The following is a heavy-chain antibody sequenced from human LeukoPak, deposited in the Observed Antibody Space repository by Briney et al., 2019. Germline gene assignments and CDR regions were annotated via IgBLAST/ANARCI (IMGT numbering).Heavy chain of an antibody. CDR3: ARSYYGDYVFDY. CDR2: IYYSGST. Sequence: PSKTLSLTCTVSGGSISSYYWSWIRQPPGKGLEWIGYIYYSGSTNYNPSLKSRVTISVDTSKNQFSLKLSSVTAADTAVYYCARSYYGDYVFDYWGQGTLVTVSS. J-gene: IGHJ4*02. V-gene: IGHV4-59*08. CDR1: GGSISSYY. D-gene: IGHD4-17*01.